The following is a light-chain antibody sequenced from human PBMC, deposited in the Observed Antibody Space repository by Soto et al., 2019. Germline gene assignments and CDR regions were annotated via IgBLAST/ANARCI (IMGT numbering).Light chain of an antibody. CDR1: QSVSSY. Sequence: EIVLTQSPATLSLSPGERATLSCRASQSVSSYLAWYQQKPGQAPRLLIYDASNRATGIPARFSGSGSGTDFTLTISSLEPEAFAVYYCQQRSNWPPLLTFGGGTKVEIK. J-gene: IGKJ4*01. V-gene: IGKV3-11*01. CDR3: QQRSNWPPLLT. CDR2: DAS.